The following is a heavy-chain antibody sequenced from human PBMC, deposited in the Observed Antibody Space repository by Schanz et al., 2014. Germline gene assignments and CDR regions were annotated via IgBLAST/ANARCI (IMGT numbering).Heavy chain of an antibody. J-gene: IGHJ4*02. Sequence: QVQLVQSGAEVKKPGASGKVSCEASGYTFTSYYIHWFRQAPGQGLEWMGIINPSGGSTSYAQKFQGRVTMTRDTSTSTVYMELSSLRSEDTAVYYCARDGEAAAGCDYWGQGTLVTVSS. V-gene: IGHV1-46*03. D-gene: IGHD6-13*01. CDR2: INPSGGST. CDR3: ARDGEAAAGCDY. CDR1: GYTFTSYY.